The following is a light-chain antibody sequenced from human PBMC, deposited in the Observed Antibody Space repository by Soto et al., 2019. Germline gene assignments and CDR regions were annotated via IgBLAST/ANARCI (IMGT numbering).Light chain of an antibody. CDR3: VSYTTSASYV. J-gene: IGLJ1*01. Sequence: QSVLTQPASVSGSPGQSITISCTGTSSDVGNYIFVSWYRQHPGKAPKLMIYDINNRPSGVSNRVSGSKSGNTASLTISGLQAEDEADYYCVSYTTSASYVFGTGTKVTVL. V-gene: IGLV2-14*01. CDR2: DIN. CDR1: SSDVGNYIF.